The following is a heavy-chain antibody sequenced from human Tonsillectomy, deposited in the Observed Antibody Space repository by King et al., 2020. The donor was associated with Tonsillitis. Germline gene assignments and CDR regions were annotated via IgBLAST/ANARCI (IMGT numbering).Heavy chain of an antibody. J-gene: IGHJ5*02. CDR3: GRDHSNNDWVWWIDP. Sequence: VQLVESGAQVKNPGASVKVSCKASGYTFSRHYLHWVRQAPGQGLEWMGVINPNGGTATYSQKFQDRVTMTRDTSASTFYMELSSLKSEDTAVYYCGRDHSNNDWVWWIDPWGQGTLVTVSS. CDR1: GYTFSRHY. D-gene: IGHD3-16*01. V-gene: IGHV1-46*01. CDR2: INPNGGTA.